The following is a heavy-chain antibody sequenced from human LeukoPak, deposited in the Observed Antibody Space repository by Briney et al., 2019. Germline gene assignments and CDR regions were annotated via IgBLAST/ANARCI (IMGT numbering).Heavy chain of an antibody. CDR3: AKVALFSGYYPPFDY. D-gene: IGHD3-22*01. CDR2: ISYDGSNE. J-gene: IGHJ4*02. Sequence: PGGSLRLSCAASGFNFATHAMTWVRQAPGKGLEWVAVISYDGSNEYYADSVKGRFTISRDNSKNTLFLQMNSLRPEDTAVYHCAKVALFSGYYPPFDYWGQGTLVTVSS. V-gene: IGHV3-30*18. CDR1: GFNFATHA.